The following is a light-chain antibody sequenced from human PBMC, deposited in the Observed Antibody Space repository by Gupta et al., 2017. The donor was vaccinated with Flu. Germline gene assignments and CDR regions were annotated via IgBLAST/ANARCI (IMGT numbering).Light chain of an antibody. CDR1: SSDVGGYNY. CDR2: EVS. J-gene: IGLJ3*02. CDR3: SSDTSSSTLV. V-gene: IGLV2-14*01. Sequence: QSALTQPASVSGSPGQSITISCTGTSSDVGGYNYVSCYQQHPGKAHNLMIYEVSNRPAGVSNRFSGSKAGNTASLTISGLQAEDEADYYCSSDTSSSTLVFGGGTKLTVL.